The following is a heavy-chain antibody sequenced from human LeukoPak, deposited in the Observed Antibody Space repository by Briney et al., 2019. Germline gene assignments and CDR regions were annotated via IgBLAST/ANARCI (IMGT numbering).Heavy chain of an antibody. J-gene: IGHJ4*02. Sequence: SETLSFTCTVSGGSISSYYWSWIRQPPGKGLEWIGYIYYSGSTNYNPSLKSRVTISVDTSKNQFSLKLSSVTAADTTVYYCARSIDYAYDYWGQGTLVTVSS. V-gene: IGHV4-59*01. CDR2: IYYSGST. D-gene: IGHD4-17*01. CDR1: GGSISSYY. CDR3: ARSIDYAYDY.